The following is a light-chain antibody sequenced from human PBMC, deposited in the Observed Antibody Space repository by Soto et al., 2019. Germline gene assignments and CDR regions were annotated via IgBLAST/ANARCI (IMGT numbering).Light chain of an antibody. CDR2: EVN. CDR1: SSDVGGYDY. CDR3: SSYSISTAYL. V-gene: IGLV2-14*01. J-gene: IGLJ1*01. Sequence: QSVLTQPASVSGSPGQSITISCTGTSSDVGGYDYVSWYQPHPGKAPKLMVFEVNNRPSGVSYRFSGSKSGNTASLTISGLQAEDEADYFCSSYSISTAYLFGTGTKVTVL.